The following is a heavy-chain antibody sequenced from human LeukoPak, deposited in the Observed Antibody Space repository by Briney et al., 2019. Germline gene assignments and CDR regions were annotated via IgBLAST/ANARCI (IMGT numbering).Heavy chain of an antibody. CDR3: AKKDRVYSSGWYGTYFDY. V-gene: IGHV3-23*01. D-gene: IGHD6-19*01. Sequence: PSETLSLTCAVYGGSFSGYYWSWIRQPPGKGLEWVSAISGSGGSTYYADSVKGRFTISRDNSKNTLHLQMNSLRAEDTAVYYCAKKDRVYSSGWYGTYFDYWGQGTLVTVSS. CDR2: ISGSGGST. CDR1: GGSFSGYY. J-gene: IGHJ4*02.